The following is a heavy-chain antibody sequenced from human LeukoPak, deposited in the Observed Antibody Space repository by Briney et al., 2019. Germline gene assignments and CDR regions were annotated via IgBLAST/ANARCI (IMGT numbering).Heavy chain of an antibody. V-gene: IGHV3-49*04. CDR3: ARGASLITMIVV. Sequence: GGSLRLSCTASGFTFGDYAMSWVRQAPGKGLEWVGFIRSKAYGGTTEYAASVKGRFTISRDDSKSIAYLQMNSLRAEDTAVYYCARGASLITMIVVWGQGTLVTVSS. J-gene: IGHJ4*02. D-gene: IGHD3-22*01. CDR2: IRSKAYGGTT. CDR1: GFTFGDYA.